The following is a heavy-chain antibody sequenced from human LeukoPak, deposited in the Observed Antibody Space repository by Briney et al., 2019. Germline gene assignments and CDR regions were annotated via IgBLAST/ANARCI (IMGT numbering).Heavy chain of an antibody. D-gene: IGHD3-22*01. J-gene: IGHJ4*02. CDR3: ARASYSYDINGWVPFDY. CDR2: FYHSKST. Sequence: PSETLSLTCTVSGYSISSDYYWGWIRQPPGKGLEWIGSFYHSKSTYYNPSLKSRVTISVDTSKNQFSLKLSSVTAADTAVYYCARASYSYDINGWVPFDYWGQGTLVTVSS. V-gene: IGHV4-38-2*02. CDR1: GYSISSDYY.